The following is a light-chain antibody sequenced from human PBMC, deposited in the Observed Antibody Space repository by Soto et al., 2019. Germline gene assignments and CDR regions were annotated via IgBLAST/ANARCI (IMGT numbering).Light chain of an antibody. Sequence: QSVLTQPASVSASPGQSITISCTGTMSDVGRYNYVSWYQQYPGKAPKAMIYDVSNRPSGVSNRFSGSKSGNTASLTISGLQAEDEADYYCNSYAGTSTPYIFGTGTKVTVL. J-gene: IGLJ1*01. CDR1: MSDVGRYNY. V-gene: IGLV2-14*03. CDR2: DVS. CDR3: NSYAGTSTPYI.